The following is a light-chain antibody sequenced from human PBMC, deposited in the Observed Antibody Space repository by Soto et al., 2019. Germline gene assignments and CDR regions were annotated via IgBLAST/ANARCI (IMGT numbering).Light chain of an antibody. CDR2: WAS. J-gene: IGKJ1*01. CDR1: QNIFYSSNTKYY. V-gene: IGKV4-1*01. Sequence: DIVMTQSSDALAVSLGERATIDCKSSQNIFYSSNTKYYLAWYQHNPGHPPRLLFYWASTRESGVPDRFSGSWSGEHFTLTINGLQPEDVAVYYYQQYYGSPLTFGQGTKVDVK. CDR3: QQYYGSPLT.